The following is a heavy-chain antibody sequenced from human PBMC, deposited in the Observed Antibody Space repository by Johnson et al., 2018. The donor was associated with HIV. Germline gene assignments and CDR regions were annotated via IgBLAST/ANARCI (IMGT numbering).Heavy chain of an antibody. D-gene: IGHD6-13*01. CDR2: ISSSGSTI. CDR1: GFTFSDYY. J-gene: IGHJ3*02. Sequence: QVQLVESGGGLVKPGGSLRPSCAASGFTFSDYYMSWIRKAPGKVLAWVSYISSSGSTIYYADSVKGRFTISRDNAKNSLYLQMNSLKSEDTAVYYCATGASSTWSLGALDIWGQGTMVTVSS. V-gene: IGHV3-11*01. CDR3: ATGASSTWSLGALDI.